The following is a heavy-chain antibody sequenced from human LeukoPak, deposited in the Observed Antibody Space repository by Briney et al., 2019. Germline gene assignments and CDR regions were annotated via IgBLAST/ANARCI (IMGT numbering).Heavy chain of an antibody. CDR2: INPNSGGT. V-gene: IGHV1-2*02. Sequence: ASVKVYCQASGYTFTGYYMHWVRQAPGQGLEAMGWINPNSGGTNYAQKFLGRVTMTRDTSISTAYMELSRLRSDDTAVYYCARGGQLPSSIAARPAYYYYGMDVWGQGTTVTVSS. D-gene: IGHD6-6*01. CDR3: ARGGQLPSSIAARPAYYYYGMDV. J-gene: IGHJ6*02. CDR1: GYTFTGYY.